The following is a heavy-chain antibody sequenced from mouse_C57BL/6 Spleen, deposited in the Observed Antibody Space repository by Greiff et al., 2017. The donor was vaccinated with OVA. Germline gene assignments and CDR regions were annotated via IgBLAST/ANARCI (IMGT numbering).Heavy chain of an antibody. V-gene: IGHV1-47*01. D-gene: IGHD1-1*01. Sequence: VQLQESGAELVKPGASVKMSCKASGYTFTTYPIEWMKQNHGKSLEWIGNFHPYNDDTKYNEKFKGKATLTVEKSSSTVYLELSRLTSDDSAVYYCARRYYGSSHWYFDVWGTGTTVTVSS. CDR1: GYTFTTYP. CDR3: ARRYYGSSHWYFDV. CDR2: FHPYNDDT. J-gene: IGHJ1*03.